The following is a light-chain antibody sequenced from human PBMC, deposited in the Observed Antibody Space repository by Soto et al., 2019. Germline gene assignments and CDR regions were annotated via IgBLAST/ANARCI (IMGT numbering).Light chain of an antibody. CDR1: QSIDTH. V-gene: IGKV1-39*01. CDR2: EAS. CDR3: HQTYSPPDT. J-gene: IGKJ1*01. Sequence: DIHMTQSPSTLSASFGDIVTITFRASQSIDTHLNWYQQHPGKAPNALIYEASNLQSGVPSRFSGSGSGTDFTLTISGLQPDDSATCYCHQTYSPPDTFGQGTKVDIK.